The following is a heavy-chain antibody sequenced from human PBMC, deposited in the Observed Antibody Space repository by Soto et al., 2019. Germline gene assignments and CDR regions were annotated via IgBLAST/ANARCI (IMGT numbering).Heavy chain of an antibody. CDR2: INHSGST. CDR1: SGSFSGYY. V-gene: IGHV4-34*01. CDR3: ARNPPLPRYFDL. J-gene: IGHJ2*01. Sequence: QVQLQQWGAGLLKPSETLSLTCAVYSGSFSGYYWSWIRQPPGKGLEWIGEINHSGSTNYNPSLKSRVTISVDTSKNQFSLKLSSVTAADTAVYYCARNPPLPRYFDLWGRGTLVTVSS.